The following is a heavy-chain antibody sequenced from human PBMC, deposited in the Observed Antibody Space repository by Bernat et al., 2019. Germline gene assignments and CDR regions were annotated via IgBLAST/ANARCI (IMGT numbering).Heavy chain of an antibody. CDR3: ARHKLISGYYYYGMDV. D-gene: IGHD1-26*01. V-gene: IGHV1-18*01. CDR1: GYTFTSYG. CDR2: ISAYNGNT. J-gene: IGHJ6*02. Sequence: QVQLVQSGAEVKKPGASVKVSCKASGYTFTSYGISWVRQAPGQGREWMGWISAYNGNTNYAQKLQGRVTMTTDTSTGTAYMELRSLGSDDTAVYYCARHKLISGYYYYGMDVWGQGTTVTVSS.